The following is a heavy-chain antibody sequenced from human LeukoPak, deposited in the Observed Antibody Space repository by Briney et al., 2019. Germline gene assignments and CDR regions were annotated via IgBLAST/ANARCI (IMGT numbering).Heavy chain of an antibody. Sequence: SQTLSLTCGISGDSVSSNSAAWNWIRQSPTRGLEWLGRTYYRSKWYNDYAIPVESRIIINPDTSKNQFSLQLNSVTAEDTAVYYCARDGGPIVLGAFDLWGQGTMVTVSS. V-gene: IGHV6-1*01. J-gene: IGHJ3*01. CDR3: ARDGGPIVLGAFDL. CDR1: GDSVSSNSAA. CDR2: TYYRSKWYN. D-gene: IGHD2-21*01.